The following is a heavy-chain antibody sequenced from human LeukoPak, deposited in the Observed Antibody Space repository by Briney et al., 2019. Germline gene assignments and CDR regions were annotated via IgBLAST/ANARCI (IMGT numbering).Heavy chain of an antibody. D-gene: IGHD3-3*01. CDR3: ARGRLSDYTFWSGYKELDY. CDR2: IYYSGSS. V-gene: IGHV4-59*01. Sequence: SETLSLTCIVSGGSISPNYWTWIRQSPEKGLEWIGYIYYSGSSDYNPSLKSRVTFSLDSSKNQFSLNLTSVTAADTAVYYCARGRLSDYTFWSGYKELDYWGQGTLVTVSS. CDR1: GGSISPNY. J-gene: IGHJ4*02.